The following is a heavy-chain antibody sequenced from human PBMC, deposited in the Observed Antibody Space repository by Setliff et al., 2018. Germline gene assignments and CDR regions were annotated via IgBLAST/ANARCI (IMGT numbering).Heavy chain of an antibody. J-gene: IGHJ6*03. CDR1: GASFSGNY. D-gene: IGHD1-1*01. CDR3: ARANKKLDYYYYYYMDV. Sequence: SETLSLTCAVYGASFSGNYWSWIRQPPGKGLEWIGEMNPSGSTNYNPSLKSRVTFSVDTSKNQFSLKLISVTAADTAVYYCARANKKLDYYYYYYMDVWGKGTTVTVSS. CDR2: MNPSGST. V-gene: IGHV4-34*01.